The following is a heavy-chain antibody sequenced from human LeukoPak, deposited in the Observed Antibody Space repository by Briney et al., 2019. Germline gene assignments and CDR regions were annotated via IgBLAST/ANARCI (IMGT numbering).Heavy chain of an antibody. CDR1: GGSFSGYY. Sequence: SETLSLTCAVYGGSFSGYYWSWIRQPPGKGLEWIGEINHSGSTNYNPSLKSRVTISVGTSKNQFSLKLSSVTAADTAVYYCARLPKWIQLGRAFDIWGQGTMVTVSS. J-gene: IGHJ3*02. V-gene: IGHV4-34*01. CDR2: INHSGST. D-gene: IGHD5-18*01. CDR3: ARLPKWIQLGRAFDI.